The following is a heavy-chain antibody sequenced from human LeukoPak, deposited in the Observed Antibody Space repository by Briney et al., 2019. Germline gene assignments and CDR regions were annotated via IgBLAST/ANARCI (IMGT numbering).Heavy chain of an antibody. J-gene: IGHJ6*02. CDR1: GFTFSSYW. V-gene: IGHV3-74*01. CDR3: ARVLTNSWSGYYYGLDV. Sequence: GGSLRLSCAASGFTFSSYWMHWVRQAPGKGLVWVSRIHVDGSSANYADSVKGRFTISRDNAKNTLYLQMNSLRAEDTAVYYCARVLTNSWSGYYYGLDVWGQGTTVTVSS. D-gene: IGHD6-13*01. CDR2: IHVDGSSA.